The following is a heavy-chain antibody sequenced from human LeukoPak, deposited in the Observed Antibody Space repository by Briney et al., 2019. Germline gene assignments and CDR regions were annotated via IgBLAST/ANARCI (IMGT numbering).Heavy chain of an antibody. Sequence: PGGSLRLSCAASGFTFSSYNMNWVRQAPGKGLEWVSYISSSGSTIYYADSVKGRFTISRDNAKNSLSLQMNNLRVEDTAVYYCARAGSHWHYVYWGQGTVVTVSS. CDR1: GFTFSSYN. V-gene: IGHV3-48*04. J-gene: IGHJ4*02. D-gene: IGHD3-10*01. CDR2: ISSSGSTI. CDR3: ARAGSHWHYVY.